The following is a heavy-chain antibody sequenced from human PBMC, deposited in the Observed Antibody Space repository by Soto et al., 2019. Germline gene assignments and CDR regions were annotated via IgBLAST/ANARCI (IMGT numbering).Heavy chain of an antibody. CDR1: GGTFSSYA. D-gene: IGHD2-2*01. V-gene: IGHV1-69*13. Sequence: SVKVSCKASGGTFSSYAISWVRQAPGQGLEWMGGIIPIFGTANYAQKFQGRVTITADESTSTAYMELSSLRSEDTAVYYCVLVVPAASPPYYYYGMDVWGQGTTVTVYS. CDR2: IIPIFGTA. CDR3: VLVVPAASPPYYYYGMDV. J-gene: IGHJ6*02.